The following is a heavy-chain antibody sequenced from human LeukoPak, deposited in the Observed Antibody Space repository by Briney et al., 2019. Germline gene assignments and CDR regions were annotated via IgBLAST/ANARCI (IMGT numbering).Heavy chain of an antibody. V-gene: IGHV3-30*02. CDR3: AKDRVNWYSHFDL. CDR2: IQYDGGKK. D-gene: IGHD2-21*02. J-gene: IGHJ4*02. Sequence: PGGSLRLSCAASGFTFSSYGMHWIRQAPGKGPEWVAFIQYDGGKKYYADSVKGRFTISRDNSKNTLYLQMNSLRVEDTAVYYCAKDRVNWYSHFDLWGQGTLVTVSS. CDR1: GFTFSSYG.